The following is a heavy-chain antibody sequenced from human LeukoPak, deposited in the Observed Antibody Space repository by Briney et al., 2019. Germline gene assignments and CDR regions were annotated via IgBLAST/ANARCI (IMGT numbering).Heavy chain of an antibody. CDR3: ARGRGSSWYWEYFQH. D-gene: IGHD6-13*01. Sequence: SEALSLTCAVYDGSFSGYYWSWIRQPPGKGLEWIGEINHSGSTNYNPSLKSRVTISVDTSKNQFSLKLSSVTAADTAVYYCARGRGSSWYWEYFQHWGQGTLVTVSS. V-gene: IGHV4-34*01. CDR1: DGSFSGYY. CDR2: INHSGST. J-gene: IGHJ1*01.